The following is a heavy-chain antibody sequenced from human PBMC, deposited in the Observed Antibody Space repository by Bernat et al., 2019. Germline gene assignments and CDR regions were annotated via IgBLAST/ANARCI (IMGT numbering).Heavy chain of an antibody. Sequence: QVQLVESGGGLVKPGGSLRLSCAASGFTFSDYYMSWIRQAPGKGLEWVSYISSSSSYTNYADSVKGRFTISRDNAKNSLYLQMNSLRAEDTAVYYCARDRYYYDSSGSDYRGQGTLVTVSS. V-gene: IGHV3-11*05. J-gene: IGHJ4*02. CDR2: ISSSSSYT. D-gene: IGHD3-22*01. CDR1: GFTFSDYY. CDR3: ARDRYYYDSSGSDY.